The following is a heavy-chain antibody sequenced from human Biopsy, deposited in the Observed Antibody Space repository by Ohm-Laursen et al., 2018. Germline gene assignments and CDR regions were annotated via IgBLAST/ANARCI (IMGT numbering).Heavy chain of an antibody. CDR3: AKADVFGTLRGANGFDS. D-gene: IGHD3-10*01. Sequence: SLRLSCAASGFPFHNYAMNWVRQAPSKGLEWVSVINAPGSKTYYADSVKGRFTISRDNSKSTLYLQIHSLRAEDTAIYYCAKADVFGTLRGANGFDSGGQGTLVTVSS. J-gene: IGHJ5*01. CDR1: GFPFHNYA. V-gene: IGHV3-23*01. CDR2: INAPGSKT.